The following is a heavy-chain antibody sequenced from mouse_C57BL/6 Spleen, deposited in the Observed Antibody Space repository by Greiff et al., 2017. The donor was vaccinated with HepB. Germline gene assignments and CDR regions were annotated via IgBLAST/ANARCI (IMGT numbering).Heavy chain of an antibody. D-gene: IGHD1-2*01. V-gene: IGHV1-53*01. Sequence: QVQLQQSGTELVKPGASVKLSCKASGYTFTSYWMHWVKQRPGQGLEWIGNINPSNGGTNYNEKFKSKATLTVDKSSSTAYMQLSSLTSEDSAVYYCARGGKITTAYYAMDYWGQGTSVTVSS. CDR2: INPSNGGT. CDR3: ARGGKITTAYYAMDY. CDR1: GYTFTSYW. J-gene: IGHJ4*01.